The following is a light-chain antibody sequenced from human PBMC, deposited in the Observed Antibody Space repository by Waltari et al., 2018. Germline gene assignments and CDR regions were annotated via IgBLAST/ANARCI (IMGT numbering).Light chain of an antibody. Sequence: SLFCRSNGKNYLAWYQHKPGQSPKLLLYWASTRESGVPDRFSGSGSGTDFTLTISTLQAEDVAVYYCHQYYRLFTFGPGTKVDIK. CDR1: SLFCRSNGKNY. CDR3: HQYYRLFT. J-gene: IGKJ3*01. CDR2: WAS. V-gene: IGKV4-1*01.